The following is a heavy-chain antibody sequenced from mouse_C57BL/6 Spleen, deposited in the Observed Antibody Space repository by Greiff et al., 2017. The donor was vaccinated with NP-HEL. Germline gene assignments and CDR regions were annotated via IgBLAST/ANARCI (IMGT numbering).Heavy chain of an antibody. Sequence: QVQLQQPGAELVKPGASVKLSCKASGYTFTSYWMHWVKQRPGRGLEWIGRIDPNSGGTKYNEKFKSKATLTVDKPSSTAYMQLSSLTSEDSAVYYCARCGDYYGSYYFDYWGQGTTLTVSS. CDR3: ARCGDYYGSYYFDY. CDR1: GYTFTSYW. V-gene: IGHV1-72*01. J-gene: IGHJ2*01. CDR2: IDPNSGGT. D-gene: IGHD1-1*01.